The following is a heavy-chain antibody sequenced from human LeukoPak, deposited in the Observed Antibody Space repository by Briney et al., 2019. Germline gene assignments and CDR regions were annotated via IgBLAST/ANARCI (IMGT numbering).Heavy chain of an antibody. CDR1: GFTFDDYT. J-gene: IGHJ4*02. CDR2: ISWDGGST. CDR3: AKDMEPYYYGSGSYDY. D-gene: IGHD3-10*01. V-gene: IGHV3-43*01. Sequence: GGSLRLSCAASGFTFDDYTMHWVRQAPGKGLEWVSLISWDGGSTYYADSVKGRFTISRDNAKNSLYLQMNSLRAEDTALYYCAKDMEPYYYGSGSYDYWGQGTLVTVSS.